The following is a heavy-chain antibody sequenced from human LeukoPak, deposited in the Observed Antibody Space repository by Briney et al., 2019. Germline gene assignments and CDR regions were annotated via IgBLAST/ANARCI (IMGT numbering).Heavy chain of an antibody. V-gene: IGHV4-59*08. Sequence: KPSETLSLTCTVSGGSISSYYWSWIRQPPGKGLEWIGYIYYSGSINYNPSLKSRVTISVDTSKNQFSLKLSSVTAADTAVYYCARHPSRGWYYGPPDYWGQGTPVTVSS. CDR2: IYYSGSI. J-gene: IGHJ4*02. CDR3: ARHPSRGWYYGPPDY. CDR1: GGSISSYY. D-gene: IGHD6-19*01.